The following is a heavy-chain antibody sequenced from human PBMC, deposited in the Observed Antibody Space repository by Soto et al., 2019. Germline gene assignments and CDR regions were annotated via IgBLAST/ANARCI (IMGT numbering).Heavy chain of an antibody. V-gene: IGHV1-2*02. D-gene: IGHD6-19*01. CDR1: GYTFTGYY. Sequence: ASVKVSCKASGYTFTGYYMHWVRQAPGQGLEWMGWINPNSGGTNYAQKFQGRVTMTRDTSISTAYMELSRPRSDDTAVYYCARDLRAVAGTGSGMDVWGQGTTVTVSS. J-gene: IGHJ6*02. CDR3: ARDLRAVAGTGSGMDV. CDR2: INPNSGGT.